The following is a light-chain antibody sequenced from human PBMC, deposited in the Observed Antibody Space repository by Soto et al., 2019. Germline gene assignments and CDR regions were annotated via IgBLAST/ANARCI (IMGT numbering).Light chain of an antibody. V-gene: IGKV3-20*01. CDR2: GAS. J-gene: IGKJ1*01. CDR3: QQYGSSGT. CDR1: QSVSSN. Sequence: EIVMTQSPATLPVSPGERATLSCRASQSVSSNLAWYQQKPGQAPRFLIYGASTRATGIPDRFSGSGSGTDFTLTISRLEPEDFAVYYCQQYGSSGTFGQGTKVDIK.